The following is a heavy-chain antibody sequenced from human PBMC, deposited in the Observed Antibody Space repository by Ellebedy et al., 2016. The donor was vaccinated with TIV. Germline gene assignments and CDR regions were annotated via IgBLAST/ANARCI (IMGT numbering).Heavy chain of an antibody. CDR2: IIPIFGTA. V-gene: IGHV1-69*13. Sequence: SVKVSCXASGGTFSSYAISWVRQAPGQELEWMGGIIPIFGTANYAQKFQGRVTITADESTSTAYMELSSLRSEDTAVYYCARRPWDYYYYGMDVWGQGTTVTVSS. D-gene: IGHD7-27*01. CDR1: GGTFSSYA. CDR3: ARRPWDYYYYGMDV. J-gene: IGHJ6*02.